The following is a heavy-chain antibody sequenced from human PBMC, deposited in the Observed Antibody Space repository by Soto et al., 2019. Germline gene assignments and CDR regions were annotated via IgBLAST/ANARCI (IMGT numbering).Heavy chain of an antibody. CDR3: AGYGSTTFES. D-gene: IGHD3-10*01. V-gene: IGHV4-59*11. CDR1: GGSISSHF. CDR2: IYHSGTT. Sequence: QVQLQESGPGLVKPSETLSLTCTVSGGSISSHFWTWIRQPPGKGLEWIGYIYHSGTTNYNPSLKSRLTISIEKSKNQFSPKLSSVPAADTAVYFCAGYGSTTFESWGQGTLVTVSS. J-gene: IGHJ5*01.